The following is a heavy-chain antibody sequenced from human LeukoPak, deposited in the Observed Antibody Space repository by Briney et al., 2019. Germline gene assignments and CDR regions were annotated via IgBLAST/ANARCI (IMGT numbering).Heavy chain of an antibody. Sequence: WASEKVSCKASGYTVTNYYLHWVRQPPGQGFERMGIINPGGGTTTYEHTSQGRVAMTRDKSPSTVYTELSSLRSEANAVFYYARGGFTTMVRGVIITLEAFDIWGQGTIVTVFS. CDR3: ARGGFTTMVRGVIITLEAFDI. V-gene: IGHV1-46*01. D-gene: IGHD3-10*01. J-gene: IGHJ3*02. CDR2: INPGGGTT. CDR1: GYTVTNYY.